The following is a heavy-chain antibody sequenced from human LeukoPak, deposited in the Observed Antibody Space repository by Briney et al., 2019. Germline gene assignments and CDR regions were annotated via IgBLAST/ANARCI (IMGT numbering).Heavy chain of an antibody. V-gene: IGHV3-33*01. CDR3: ARDGRGKGQQLVLGAFDI. Sequence: PGRSLRLSCAASGFTFSSYGMHWVRQAPGKGLEWVAVIWYDGSNKYYADSVKGRFTISRDNSKNTLYLQMNSLRAEDTAVYYCARDGRGKGQQLVLGAFDIWGQGTMVTVSS. CDR1: GFTFSSYG. D-gene: IGHD6-13*01. J-gene: IGHJ3*02. CDR2: IWYDGSNK.